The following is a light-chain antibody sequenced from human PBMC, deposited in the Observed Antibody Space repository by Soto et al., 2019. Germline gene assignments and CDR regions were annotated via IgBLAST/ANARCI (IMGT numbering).Light chain of an antibody. Sequence: EIVLTQSPATLSLSPGERATLSCRASQSVSSYLAWYQQKPGQAPRLLIYDASNRATGIPARFSGSGSGTGFSLTIRSLEPDGFAVYYGQNRSDGRSTFGEGANVQSK. V-gene: IGKV3-11*01. CDR3: QNRSDGRST. CDR1: QSVSSY. J-gene: IGKJ4*01. CDR2: DAS.